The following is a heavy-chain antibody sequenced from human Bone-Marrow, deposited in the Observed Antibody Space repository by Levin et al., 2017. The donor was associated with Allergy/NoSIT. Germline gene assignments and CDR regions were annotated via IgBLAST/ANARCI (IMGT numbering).Heavy chain of an antibody. V-gene: IGHV3-23*01. CDR2: SSNSGKST. CDR3: AKVWGGATLGAFDI. CDR1: GFTFSGYG. J-gene: IGHJ3*02. D-gene: IGHD1-26*01. Sequence: GESLKISCAASGFTFSGYGMSWVRQAPGKGLEWVSGSSNSGKSTYYADSVRGRFTISRDNAKNTLYLQMNSLRAEDTAVYYCAKVWGGATLGAFDIWGQGTMVTVSS.